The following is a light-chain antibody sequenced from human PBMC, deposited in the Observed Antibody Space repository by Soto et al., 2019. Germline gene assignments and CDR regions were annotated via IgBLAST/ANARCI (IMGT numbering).Light chain of an antibody. CDR3: QVWDSSTVV. J-gene: IGLJ2*01. V-gene: IGLV3-9*01. Sequence: LTQPLSVSVALGQTARITCGGNNIGSKNVHWYQQKPGQAPVLVIYRDSNRPSGIPERFSGSNSGNTATLTISRAQAGDEADYYCQVWDSSTVVFGGGTKLTVL. CDR2: RDS. CDR1: NIGSKN.